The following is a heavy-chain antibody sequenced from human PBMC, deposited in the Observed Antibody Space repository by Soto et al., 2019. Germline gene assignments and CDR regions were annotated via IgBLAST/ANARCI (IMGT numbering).Heavy chain of an antibody. Sequence: SVKVSCKASGGTFSSYAISWVRQAPGQGLEWMGVIIPIFGTANYAQKFQGRVTITADESTSTAYMELSSLRSEDTAVYYCARGGSYYARWFDPWGQGTLVTVSS. V-gene: IGHV1-69*13. J-gene: IGHJ5*02. CDR2: IIPIFGTA. CDR1: GGTFSSYA. CDR3: ARGGSYYARWFDP. D-gene: IGHD1-26*01.